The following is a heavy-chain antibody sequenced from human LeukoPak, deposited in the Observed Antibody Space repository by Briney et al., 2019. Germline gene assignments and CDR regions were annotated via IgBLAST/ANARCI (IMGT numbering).Heavy chain of an antibody. V-gene: IGHV3-30-3*01. CDR2: ISYDGSNK. Sequence: PGGSLRLSCAASGFTFSSYAMHWVRQAPGKGLEWVAVISYDGSNKYYADSVKGRFTISRDNSKNTLYLQMNSLRAEDTAVYYCARDRPRQRIAAAGMKPNWFDPWGQGTLVTVSS. CDR1: GFTFSSYA. D-gene: IGHD6-13*01. CDR3: ARDRPRQRIAAAGMKPNWFDP. J-gene: IGHJ5*02.